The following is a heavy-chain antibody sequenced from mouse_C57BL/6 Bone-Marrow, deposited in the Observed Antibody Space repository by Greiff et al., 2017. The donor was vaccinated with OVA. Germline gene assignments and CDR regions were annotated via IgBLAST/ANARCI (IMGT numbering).Heavy chain of an antibody. CDR1: GFTFSSYA. Sequence: EVHLVESGGGLVKPGGSLQLSCAASGFTFSSYAMSWVRQTPEKRLAWVATISDGGSYTYYPDNVKGRFTISRDNAKNNLYLQMSHLKSEDTAMYYCARANAMDYWGQGTSVTVSS. J-gene: IGHJ4*01. CDR3: ARANAMDY. CDR2: ISDGGSYT. V-gene: IGHV5-4*01.